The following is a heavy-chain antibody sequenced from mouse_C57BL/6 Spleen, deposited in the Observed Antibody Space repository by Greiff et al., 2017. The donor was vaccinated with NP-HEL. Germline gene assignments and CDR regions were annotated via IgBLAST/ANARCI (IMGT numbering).Heavy chain of an antibody. CDR3: ARGATVGATDAMDY. D-gene: IGHD1-1*01. Sequence: EVQLQQSGPELVKPGASVKMSCKASGYTFTDYNMHWVKQSHGKSLEWIGYINPNNGGTSYNQKFKGKATLTVNKSSSTAYMELRSLTSEESAVYYCARGATVGATDAMDYWGQGTSVTVSS. J-gene: IGHJ4*01. V-gene: IGHV1-22*01. CDR1: GYTFTDYN. CDR2: INPNNGGT.